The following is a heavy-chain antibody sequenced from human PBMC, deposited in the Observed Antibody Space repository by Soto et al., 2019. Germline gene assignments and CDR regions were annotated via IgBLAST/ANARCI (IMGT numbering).Heavy chain of an antibody. CDR1: GCPICSYY. Sequence: SDTLSSTLTFSGCPICSYYLSWIRQLPGKGLEWFGYIYYSGSTNYNPSLKSRVTISVDTSKNQFSLKLSSVTAADTAVYYCARRYGASFDYWGQG. D-gene: IGHD4-17*01. V-gene: IGHV4-59*01. CDR3: ARRYGASFDY. J-gene: IGHJ4*02. CDR2: IYYSGST.